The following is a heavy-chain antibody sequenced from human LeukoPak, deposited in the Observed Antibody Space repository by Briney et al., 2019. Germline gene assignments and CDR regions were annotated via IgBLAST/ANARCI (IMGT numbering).Heavy chain of an antibody. D-gene: IGHD3-10*01. V-gene: IGHV3-30*14. Sequence: GGSLKLSCAASGFTFSNYAMHWVRQAPGRGLECVAVISYDGSIKHYADSVKGRFTVSRDDSKNTLYLQMNSLRGEDTAVYFCARDRGFNWGQGTLVTVSS. CDR3: ARDRGFN. CDR2: ISYDGSIK. J-gene: IGHJ4*02. CDR1: GFTFSNYA.